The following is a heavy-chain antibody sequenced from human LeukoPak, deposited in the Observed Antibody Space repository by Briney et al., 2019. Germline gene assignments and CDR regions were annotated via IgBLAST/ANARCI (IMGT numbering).Heavy chain of an antibody. D-gene: IGHD3-3*01. CDR3: ARDYDFWSGHLDY. J-gene: IGHJ4*02. CDR2: ITFDGTST. CDR1: GFTFDDYA. Sequence: GGSLRLSCAASGFTFDDYAMHWVRQAPGKGLEWISLITFDGTSTYYAESVKGRFIISRDNAKNTLYLQMNSLRAEDTAVYYCARDYDFWSGHLDYWGQGTLVTVSS. V-gene: IGHV3-43D*03.